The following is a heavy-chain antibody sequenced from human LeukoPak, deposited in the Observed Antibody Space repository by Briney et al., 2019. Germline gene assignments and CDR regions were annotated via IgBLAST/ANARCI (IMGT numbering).Heavy chain of an antibody. V-gene: IGHV3-30-3*01. J-gene: IGHJ1*01. CDR3: ARDPEPYSSSWTEGYFQH. Sequence: GGSLRLSCAASGFTFSSYAMHWVRQAPGKGLEWVAVISYDGSNKYYADSVKGRFTISRDNSKNTLYLQMNSLRAEDTAVYYCARDPEPYSSSWTEGYFQHWGQGTLVTVSS. CDR2: ISYDGSNK. CDR1: GFTFSSYA. D-gene: IGHD6-13*01.